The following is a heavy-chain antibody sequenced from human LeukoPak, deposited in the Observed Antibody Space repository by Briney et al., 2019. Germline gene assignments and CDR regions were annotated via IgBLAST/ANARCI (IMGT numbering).Heavy chain of an antibody. CDR2: ISSSGSTI. CDR1: GFTFSSYE. Sequence: PGGSLRLSCAASGFTFSSYEMNWVRQAPGKGLEWVSYISSSGSTIYYADSVKGRFTISRDNAKKSLYLQMNSLRADDTAVYYCAREDYYDSSGSDAFDLWGQGTMVTVSS. J-gene: IGHJ3*01. V-gene: IGHV3-48*03. D-gene: IGHD3-22*01. CDR3: AREDYYDSSGSDAFDL.